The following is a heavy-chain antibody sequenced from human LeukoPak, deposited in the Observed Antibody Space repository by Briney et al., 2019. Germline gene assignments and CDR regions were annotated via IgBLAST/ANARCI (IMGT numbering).Heavy chain of an antibody. CDR1: GGSISSFF. Sequence: PSETLSLTCTVSGGSISSFFWSWIRQPPGKGLEWIGSMHYSGDTKYNPSLKGRVSLSIDTSNQQFSLRLSSVTAADTAVYYCARDLELERNRWNYFESWGQGTLVTVSS. D-gene: IGHD1-1*01. J-gene: IGHJ4*02. CDR2: MHYSGDT. CDR3: ARDLELERNRWNYFES. V-gene: IGHV4-59*01.